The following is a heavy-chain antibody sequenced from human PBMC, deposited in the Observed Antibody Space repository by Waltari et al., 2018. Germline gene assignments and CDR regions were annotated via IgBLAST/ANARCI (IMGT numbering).Heavy chain of an antibody. CDR3: ARMYDNGEEGGWLDP. CDR1: GYTFSDHY. CDR2: INPKSGVT. D-gene: IGHD2-8*01. J-gene: IGHJ5*02. Sequence: QVQLVQSGAEVKKPGASVKVSCRASGYTFSDHYLHWVRQAPGQGLEWMGWINPKSGVTNYAQTFEGRVTMTRDTSINTVYMEMRRLKSDDTAVYYCARMYDNGEEGGWLDPWGQGTLVTVSS. V-gene: IGHV1-2*02.